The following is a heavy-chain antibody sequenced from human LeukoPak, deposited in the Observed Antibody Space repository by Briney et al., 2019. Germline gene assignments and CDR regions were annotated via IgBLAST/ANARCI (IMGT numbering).Heavy chain of an antibody. D-gene: IGHD1-26*01. Sequence: SETLSLTCTVSGGSISSYYWSWIRQPPGKGLEWIGYIYYSGSTNYNPSLKSRVTISVDTSKNQFSLELSSVTAADTAVYYCARVGKNGWDFDHWGQGTLVTVSS. V-gene: IGHV4-59*01. CDR2: IYYSGST. CDR3: ARVGKNGWDFDH. J-gene: IGHJ4*02. CDR1: GGSISSYY.